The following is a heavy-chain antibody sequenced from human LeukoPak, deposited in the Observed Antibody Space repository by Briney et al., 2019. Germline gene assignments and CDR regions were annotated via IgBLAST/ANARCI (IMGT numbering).Heavy chain of an antibody. CDR3: ARVLRPSSWYADY. CDR2: INHVGSA. V-gene: IGHV4-34*01. Sequence: KPSETLSLTCAVYGGSFSAYYWSWIRQPPGKGLEWIGEINHVGSANYKPSLKSRVTISVDTSKSQFSLKLSSVTAADTAVYYCARVLRPSSWYADYWGREPWSPSPQ. D-gene: IGHD6-13*01. CDR1: GGSFSAYY. J-gene: IGHJ4*02.